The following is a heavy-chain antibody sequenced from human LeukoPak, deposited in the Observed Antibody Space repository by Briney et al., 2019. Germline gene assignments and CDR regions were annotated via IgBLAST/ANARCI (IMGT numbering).Heavy chain of an antibody. CDR1: GGTFSSYA. CDR2: IIPILGIA. D-gene: IGHD6-19*01. Sequence: SVKVSCKASGGTFSSYAISWVRQAPGQGLEWMGRIIPILGIANYAQKFQGRVTITADKSTSTAYMELSSLRSEDTAVYYCARVFMSGRYSSGHDAFDIWGQGTMVTVSS. V-gene: IGHV1-69*04. J-gene: IGHJ3*02. CDR3: ARVFMSGRYSSGHDAFDI.